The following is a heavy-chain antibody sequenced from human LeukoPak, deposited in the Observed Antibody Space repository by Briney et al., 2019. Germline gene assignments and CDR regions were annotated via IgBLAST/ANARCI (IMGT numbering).Heavy chain of an antibody. Sequence: GGSLRLSCAASGFTFSNAWMSWVRQAPGKGLEWVGRIKSKTDGGTTDYAAPVKGRFTISRDDAKNTLYLQMNSLKTEDTAVYYCTTDLTIVVVTASAFDIWGQGTMVTVSS. CDR1: GFTFSNAW. CDR2: IKSKTDGGTT. CDR3: TTDLTIVVVTASAFDI. V-gene: IGHV3-15*01. J-gene: IGHJ3*02. D-gene: IGHD2-21*02.